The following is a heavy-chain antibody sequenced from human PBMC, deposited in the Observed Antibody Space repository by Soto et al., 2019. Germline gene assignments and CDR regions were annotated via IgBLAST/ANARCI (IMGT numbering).Heavy chain of an antibody. CDR1: GYSFNSHW. Sequence: GESLKISCKGSGYSFNSHWIGWVRQMPGKGLEWMGIIYPGDSDTRYSPSFQGQVTISVDESINTAYLQWSTLKASDTAMYYCAIFTIFGIIPPYDLAVWGQGTTVTVSS. CDR2: IYPGDSDT. V-gene: IGHV5-51*01. D-gene: IGHD3-3*01. CDR3: AIFTIFGIIPPYDLAV. J-gene: IGHJ6*02.